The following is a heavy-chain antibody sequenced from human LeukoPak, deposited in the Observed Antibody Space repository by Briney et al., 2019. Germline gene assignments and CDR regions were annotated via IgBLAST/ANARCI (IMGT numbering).Heavy chain of an antibody. CDR2: INHSGST. V-gene: IGHV4-34*01. D-gene: IGHD1-26*01. CDR3: ARDRSKAVGRMTYCYHYYMDV. CDR1: GGSFSGYY. J-gene: IGHJ6*03. Sequence: PSETLSLTCAVYGGSFSGYYWSWIRQPPGKGLEWIAEINHSGSTNYNPSLKSRVTISVDTSKNQFSLKLSSVTVADTAVYYCARDRSKAVGRMTYCYHYYMDVWGKGTTVTVSS.